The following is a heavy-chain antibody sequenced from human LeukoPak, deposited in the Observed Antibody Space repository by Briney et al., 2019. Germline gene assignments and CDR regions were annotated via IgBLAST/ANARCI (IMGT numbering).Heavy chain of an antibody. J-gene: IGHJ5*02. D-gene: IGHD1-26*01. CDR3: ARDLPSSANSGSFNWFDP. V-gene: IGHV3-30-3*01. CDR1: GFTFSSYA. CDR2: ISYDGSNK. Sequence: GRSLRLSCAASGFTFSSYAMHWVRQAPGKGLEWVAVISYDGSNKCYADSVKGRFTISRDNSKNTLYLQMNSLRAEDTAVYYCARDLPSSANSGSFNWFDPWGQGTLVTVSS.